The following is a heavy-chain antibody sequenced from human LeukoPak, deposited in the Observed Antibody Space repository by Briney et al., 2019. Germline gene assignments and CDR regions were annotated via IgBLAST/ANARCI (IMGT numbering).Heavy chain of an antibody. V-gene: IGHV3-48*03. J-gene: IGHJ4*02. D-gene: IGHD4-17*01. CDR1: GFTFSSYE. Sequence: PGGSLRLPCAASGFTFSSYEMNWVRQAPGKGLEWVSFITSSGNTMYYADSVKGRFTVSRDNAKNSLYLQMNSLRAEDTAVYYCARDTTDDYGDYYFDYWGQGTLVTVSS. CDR2: ITSSGNTM. CDR3: ARDTTDDYGDYYFDY.